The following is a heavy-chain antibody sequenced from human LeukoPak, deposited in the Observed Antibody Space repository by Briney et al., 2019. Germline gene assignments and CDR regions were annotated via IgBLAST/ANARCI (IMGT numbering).Heavy chain of an antibody. CDR2: IKEDGSVM. J-gene: IGHJ4*02. Sequence: PGGSLRLSCAVSGFPFTNYWMSWVRQAPGKGLEWVANIKEDGSVMYYVDSLKGRFTISRDSAQNSLYLQMNSLRVEDTAVYFCARDLWGSYSTGSYLDHWGQGALVTVSS. V-gene: IGHV3-7*01. CDR3: ARDLWGSYSTGSYLDH. CDR1: GFPFTNYW. D-gene: IGHD6-19*01.